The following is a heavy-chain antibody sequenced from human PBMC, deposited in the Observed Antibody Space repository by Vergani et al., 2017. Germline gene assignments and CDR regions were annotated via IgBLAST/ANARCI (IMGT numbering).Heavy chain of an antibody. D-gene: IGHD6-19*01. Sequence: QLQLQESGPGLVKPSETLPLTCTVSGVSIGSNSYYWGWIQPPGKGLEWIGTIYYTGTTYYNEAHKSRLTISVDTSKNQFSLNLTSVTAADTAVYYCTXHGRSGWAGYFQHWGQGALVTASS. V-gene: IGHV4-39*01. CDR3: TXHGRSGWAGYFQH. CDR1: GVSIGSNSYY. J-gene: IGHJ1*01. CDR2: IYYTGTT.